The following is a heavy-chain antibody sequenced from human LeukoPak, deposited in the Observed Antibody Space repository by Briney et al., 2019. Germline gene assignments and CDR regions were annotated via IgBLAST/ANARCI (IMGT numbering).Heavy chain of an antibody. CDR3: ARVGPYYYYYMDV. V-gene: IGHV4-38-2*02. Sequence: SETLSLTCTVSDYSISSGYYWGRIRQPPGKGLEWIGSIYHSGTTYYNPSLKSRVTISVDTSKNQFSLKLSSVTAADTAVYYCARVGPYYYYYMDVWGKGTTVTVSS. CDR1: DYSISSGYY. J-gene: IGHJ6*03. CDR2: IYHSGTT.